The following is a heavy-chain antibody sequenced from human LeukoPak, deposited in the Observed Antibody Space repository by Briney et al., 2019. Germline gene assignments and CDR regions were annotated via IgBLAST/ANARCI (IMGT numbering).Heavy chain of an antibody. J-gene: IGHJ4*02. CDR2: ISSGSLTT. V-gene: IGHV3-48*01. Sequence: GGSLRLSCAASGLTFSSYRMNWVRQAPGKGLEWISYISSGSLTTHYADSVKGRFTTSRDNANNSLFLQMNSLRAEDTAVYYCAREHGNYLKHWGQGTLVTVSS. D-gene: IGHD1-7*01. CDR3: AREHGNYLKH. CDR1: GLTFSSYR.